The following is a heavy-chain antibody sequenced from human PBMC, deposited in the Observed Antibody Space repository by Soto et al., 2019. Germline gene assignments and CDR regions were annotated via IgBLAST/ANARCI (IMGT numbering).Heavy chain of an antibody. Sequence: QIQLLQSGAEVKKPGASVKVTCKASGYTFRNFGISWVRQAPGQGLAWMGWISAYNANANYAQKFQGRLTMTADTSTSTAYMELRSLRSDDTDVYYCARENSYFDYWGQGTLVTVSS. V-gene: IGHV1-18*01. CDR2: ISAYNANA. J-gene: IGHJ4*02. CDR3: ARENSYFDY. CDR1: GYTFRNFG.